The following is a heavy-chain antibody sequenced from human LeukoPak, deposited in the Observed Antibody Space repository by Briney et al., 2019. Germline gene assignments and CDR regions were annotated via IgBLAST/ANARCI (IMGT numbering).Heavy chain of an antibody. CDR1: GGSISSYY. CDR3: ARVTVAGIETFDY. Sequence: SETLSLTCTVSGGSISSYYWSWIRQPPGKGLEWIGYIYYSGSTNYNPSLKSRVTISVDTSKNQFSLKLSSVTAADTAVYYCARVTVAGIETFDYWGQGTLVTVSS. CDR2: IYYSGST. V-gene: IGHV4-59*01. D-gene: IGHD6-19*01. J-gene: IGHJ4*02.